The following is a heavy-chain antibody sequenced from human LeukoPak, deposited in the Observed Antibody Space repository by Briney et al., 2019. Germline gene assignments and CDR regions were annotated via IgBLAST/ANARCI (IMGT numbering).Heavy chain of an antibody. V-gene: IGHV1-69*13. Sequence: SVKVSCKASGGTFSSYAISWVRQAPGQGLEWMGGIIPIFGTANYAQKFQGRVTITADESTSTVYMELSSLRSEDTAVYYCARGRSWAGVVTAILSHWGQGTLVTVSS. D-gene: IGHD2-21*02. J-gene: IGHJ4*02. CDR2: IIPIFGTA. CDR3: ARGRSWAGVVTAILSH. CDR1: GGTFSSYA.